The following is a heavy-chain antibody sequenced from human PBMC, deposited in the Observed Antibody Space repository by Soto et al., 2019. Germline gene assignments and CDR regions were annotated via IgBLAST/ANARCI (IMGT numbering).Heavy chain of an antibody. J-gene: IGHJ3*02. CDR3: AKEDDAWTNGHFDI. CDR1: GFSFSSYD. V-gene: IGHV3-23*01. D-gene: IGHD2-8*01. CDR2: ISGSGGSA. Sequence: GGSLRLSCAASGFSFSSYDMSWVRQAPGKGLEWVSGISGSGGSAYYADSVKGRFTISRDNSKNTLYVQMNSLRAEDTAIYYCAKEDDAWTNGHFDIWGQGKMVTVSS.